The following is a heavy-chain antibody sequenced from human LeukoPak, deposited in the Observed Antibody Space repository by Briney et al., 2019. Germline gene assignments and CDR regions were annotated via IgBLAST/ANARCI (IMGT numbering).Heavy chain of an antibody. CDR2: ISGSGGST. V-gene: IGHV3-23*01. CDR3: AKDKSGIAARANWFDP. D-gene: IGHD6-6*01. CDR1: GFTFSSYA. Sequence: GGSLRLSCAASGFTFSSYAMSWVRQAPGKGLEWVSAISGSGGSTYCADSVKGRFTISRDNSKNTLYLQMNSLRAEDTAVYYCAKDKSGIAARANWFDPWGQGTLVTVSS. J-gene: IGHJ5*02.